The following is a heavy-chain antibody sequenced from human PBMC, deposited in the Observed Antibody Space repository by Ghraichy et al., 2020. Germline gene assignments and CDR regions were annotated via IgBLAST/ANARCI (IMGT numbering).Heavy chain of an antibody. CDR2: ISGSGGTT. Sequence: GGSLRLACAAYGFIVSTYGMSWLRQAPGKGLEWVSSISGSGGTTYYADSVKGRFTISRDNARNTLYLQLSSLRVEDMGIYFCARASSVQRFYYFDGMDVWGQGTTVTVSS. V-gene: IGHV3-23*01. D-gene: IGHD3-10*01. CDR1: GFIVSTYG. J-gene: IGHJ6*02. CDR3: ARASSVQRFYYFDGMDV.